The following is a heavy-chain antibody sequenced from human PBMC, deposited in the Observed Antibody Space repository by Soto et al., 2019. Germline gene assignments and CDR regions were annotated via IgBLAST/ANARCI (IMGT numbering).Heavy chain of an antibody. J-gene: IGHJ1*01. CDR1: GGSISGGGYS. V-gene: IGHV4-30-2*01. D-gene: IGHD1-26*01. Sequence: PSETLSLTCAVSGGSISGGGYSGSWIRQPPGKGLEWIGYIYHSGSTYYNPSLKSRVTISVDRSKNQFSLKLSSVTAADTAVYYCARDAPYSGRFFQHWGPATLVPVSS. CDR3: ARDAPYSGRFFQH. CDR2: IYHSGST.